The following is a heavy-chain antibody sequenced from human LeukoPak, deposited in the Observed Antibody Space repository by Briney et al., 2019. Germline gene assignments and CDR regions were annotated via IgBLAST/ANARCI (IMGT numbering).Heavy chain of an antibody. V-gene: IGHV3-48*01. J-gene: IGHJ4*02. CDR1: GFTFSTYN. CDR3: ARGAYEFDY. CDR2: ISSGSSTI. Sequence: PGGSLRLSCAASGFTFSTYNMNWVRQAPGKGLEWVSYISSGSSTIYYADSVRGRFTISRDNAKNSLYLQMNSLRAEDTAVYYCARGAYEFDYWGQGTLVTVSS. D-gene: IGHD5-12*01.